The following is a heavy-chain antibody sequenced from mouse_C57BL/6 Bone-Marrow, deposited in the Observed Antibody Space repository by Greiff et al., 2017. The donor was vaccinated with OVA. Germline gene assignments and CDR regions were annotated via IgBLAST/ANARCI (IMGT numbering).Heavy chain of an antibody. J-gene: IGHJ4*01. D-gene: IGHD1-1*01. CDR1: GFTFSDAW. CDR2: IRNKANNHAT. CDR3: MPISTVVATDYYAMDY. V-gene: IGHV6-6*01. Sequence: DVKLVESGGGLVQPGGSMKLSCAASGFTFSDAWMDWVRQSPEKGLEWVAEIRNKANNHATYYAESVKGRFTISRDDSKSSVYLQMNSLRAEDTGIYYCMPISTVVATDYYAMDYWGQGTSVTVSS.